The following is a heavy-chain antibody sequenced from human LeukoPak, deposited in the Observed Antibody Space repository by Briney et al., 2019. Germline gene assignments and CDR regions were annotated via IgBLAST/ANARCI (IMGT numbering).Heavy chain of an antibody. V-gene: IGHV1-69*06. CDR2: IIPIFGTA. CDR1: RGTFSSYA. D-gene: IGHD5-24*01. Sequence: ASVKVSCKASRGTFSSYAIIWVRQAPGQGLEWMGGIIPIFGTANYAQKFQGRVTITADKSTSTAYMELSSLRSEDTAVYYCARDSGDGYDLDYWGQGTLVTVSS. CDR3: ARDSGDGYDLDY. J-gene: IGHJ4*02.